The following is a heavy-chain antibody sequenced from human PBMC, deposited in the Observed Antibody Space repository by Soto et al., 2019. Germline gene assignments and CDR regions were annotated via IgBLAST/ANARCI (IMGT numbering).Heavy chain of an antibody. V-gene: IGHV1-2*04. J-gene: IGHJ5*02. D-gene: IGHD1-1*01. Sequence: QVQLVQSGAEVKEPGASVNVSCRASGYTFNDYFLHWVRQAPGQGLEWMGWINPNSGSTNLAQRFQGWVTMPRDASISTVYLVLNRLKSDDTAVYYCARVTATSPDAWLDPWGQGNLVTVSS. CDR2: INPNSGST. CDR3: ARVTATSPDAWLDP. CDR1: GYTFNDYF.